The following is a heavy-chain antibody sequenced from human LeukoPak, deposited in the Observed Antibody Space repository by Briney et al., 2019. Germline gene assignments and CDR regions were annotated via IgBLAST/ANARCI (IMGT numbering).Heavy chain of an antibody. CDR2: INHSGST. V-gene: IGHV4-34*01. J-gene: IGHJ6*02. CDR3: ARGKGMYYYYGMDV. CDR1: GGSFSGYY. Sequence: PSETLSLTCAVYGGSFSGYYWSWIRQPPGKGLEWIGEINHSGSTNYNPSLKSRVTISVDTSKNQFSLKLSSVTAAGTAVYYCARGKGMYYYYGMDVWGQGTTVTVSS.